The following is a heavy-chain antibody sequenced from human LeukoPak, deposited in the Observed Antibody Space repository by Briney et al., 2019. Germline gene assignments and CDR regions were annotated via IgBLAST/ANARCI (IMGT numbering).Heavy chain of an antibody. Sequence: SDTLSLTCTVSGGSISSYYWSWIRQPPGEGLEWIGYIYYSGSTNYNPSLKSRVTISVDTSKNQFSLKLSSVTAADTAVYYCASGISSGWYDYWGQGTLVTVSS. CDR2: IYYSGST. J-gene: IGHJ4*02. D-gene: IGHD6-19*01. CDR1: GGSISSYY. CDR3: ASGISSGWYDY. V-gene: IGHV4-59*07.